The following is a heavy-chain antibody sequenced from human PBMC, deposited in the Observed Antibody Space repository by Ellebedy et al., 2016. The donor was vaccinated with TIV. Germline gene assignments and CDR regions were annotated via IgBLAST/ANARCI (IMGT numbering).Heavy chain of an antibody. CDR2: MSNSGNT. CDR1: GDSISGSTYY. V-gene: IGHV4-39*02. J-gene: IGHJ5*02. CDR3: ARDPTSYRFDP. Sequence: SETLSLTCTVSGDSISGSTYYWGYIRQPPGKGLESIGSMSNSGNTYYNPSLKSRVTISVDTSKNQFSLKLSSVTAADTAVYYCARDPTSYRFDPWGQGTLVTVSS.